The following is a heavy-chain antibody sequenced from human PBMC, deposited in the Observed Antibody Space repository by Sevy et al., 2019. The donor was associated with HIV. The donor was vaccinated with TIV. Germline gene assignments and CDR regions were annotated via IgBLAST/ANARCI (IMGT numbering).Heavy chain of an antibody. D-gene: IGHD2-8*02. Sequence: GGSLRLSCAASGFTFSNHGMHWVRQAPGKGLEWVAFIRYDGSNKYYGDSVKGRFTISRDNSKDTLYLQMNSLRPEDTAVYFCAKDRKVLLVVYAIPFDVFDIWGHGTMVTVSS. J-gene: IGHJ3*02. V-gene: IGHV3-30*02. CDR1: GFTFSNHG. CDR3: AKDRKVLLVVYAIPFDVFDI. CDR2: IRYDGSNK.